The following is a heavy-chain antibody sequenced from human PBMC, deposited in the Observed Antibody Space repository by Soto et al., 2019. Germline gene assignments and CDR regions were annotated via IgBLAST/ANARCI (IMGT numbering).Heavy chain of an antibody. J-gene: IGHJ5*01. CDR2: TYYRSNWYT. CDR1: GDSVSTNSAT. D-gene: IGHD2-8*01. CDR3: ARLIGNSWLDS. Sequence: QIHLQQSGPGLVKPSQTLSLTCAISGDSVSTNSATWDWIRQSPSRGLEWLGRTYYRSNWYTDYAGSVKGRITISTDTSNNQRSLQLNSVTPDDTAVYSCARLIGNSWLDSWGQGTLVTVSS. V-gene: IGHV6-1*01.